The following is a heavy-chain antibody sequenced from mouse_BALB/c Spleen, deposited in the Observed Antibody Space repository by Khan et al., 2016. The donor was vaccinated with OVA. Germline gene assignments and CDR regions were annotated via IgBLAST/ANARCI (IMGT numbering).Heavy chain of an antibody. Sequence: VHVKQSGPDLVKPGASVKISCKASGYSFTLYYMSWVKQSHGKSLEWIGRINPNTDNINYNQEFKGRAILTVDKSSNPAYMELRSLTSEDSAVYCCARGYDFFASWGQGTLVTVSA. V-gene: IGHV1-26*01. CDR3: ARGYDFFAS. J-gene: IGHJ3*01. D-gene: IGHD2-14*01. CDR2: INPNTDNI. CDR1: GYSFTLYY.